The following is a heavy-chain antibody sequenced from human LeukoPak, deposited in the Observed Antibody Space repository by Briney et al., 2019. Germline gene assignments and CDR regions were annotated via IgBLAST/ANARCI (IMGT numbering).Heavy chain of an antibody. CDR3: ARGPHYYGSGSRVDY. CDR2: IYYIGNT. J-gene: IGHJ4*02. Sequence: SETLSLTCTVSGGSVSSGSYYWSWIRQPPGKGLEWIGYIYYIGNTNYNPSLKSRVTISVDTSKNQFSLKLSSVTAADTAVYYCARGPHYYGSGSRVDYWGQGTLVTVSS. V-gene: IGHV4-61*01. CDR1: GGSVSSGSYY. D-gene: IGHD3-10*01.